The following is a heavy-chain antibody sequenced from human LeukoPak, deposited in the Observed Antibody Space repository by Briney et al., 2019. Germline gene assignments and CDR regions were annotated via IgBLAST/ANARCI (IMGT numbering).Heavy chain of an antibody. CDR2: VSSTSSYI. CDR3: ARANGAVAGTFWFDP. V-gene: IGHV3-21*01. D-gene: IGHD6-19*01. CDR1: GFTFSSYG. J-gene: IGHJ5*02. Sequence: GGSLRLSCAASGFTFSSYGMNWVRQAPGKGLEWVSCVSSTSSYIYYADSVRGRFTISRDNAKNSPYLQMNSLRAEDTAVYYCARANGAVAGTFWFDPWGQGTLVTVSS.